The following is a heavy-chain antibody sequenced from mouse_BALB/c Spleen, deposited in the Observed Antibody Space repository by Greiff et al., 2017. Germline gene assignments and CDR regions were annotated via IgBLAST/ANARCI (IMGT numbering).Heavy chain of an antibody. Sequence: QVHVKQSGAELVRPGTSVKVSCKASGYAFTNYLIEWVKQRPGQGLEWIGVINPGSGGTNYNEKFKGKATLTADKSSSTAYMQLSSLTSDDSAVYFCARSPITTVVATPFDYWGQGTTLTVSS. CDR2: INPGSGGT. D-gene: IGHD1-1*01. CDR1: GYAFTNYL. V-gene: IGHV1-54*03. J-gene: IGHJ2*01. CDR3: ARSPITTVVATPFDY.